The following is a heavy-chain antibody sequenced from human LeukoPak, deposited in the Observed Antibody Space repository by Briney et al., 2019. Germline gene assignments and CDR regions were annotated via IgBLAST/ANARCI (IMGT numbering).Heavy chain of an antibody. J-gene: IGHJ4*02. CDR2: IRYDGGNK. Sequence: GGSLRLSCAASGFTFSSYGMHWVRQAPGKGLEWVAFIRYDGGNKYYADSVKGRFTISRDNSKNTLYLQMNSLRAEDTAVYYCALDIVVVPAAIGPFAYWGQGTLVTVSS. D-gene: IGHD2-2*02. CDR3: ALDIVVVPAAIGPFAY. CDR1: GFTFSSYG. V-gene: IGHV3-30*02.